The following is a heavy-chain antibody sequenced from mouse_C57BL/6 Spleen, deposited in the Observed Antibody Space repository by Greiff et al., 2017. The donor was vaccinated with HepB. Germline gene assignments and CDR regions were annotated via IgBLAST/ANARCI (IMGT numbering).Heavy chain of an antibody. CDR1: GYTFTSYW. CDR3: ARRGTYDFLQAWFAY. V-gene: IGHV1-69*01. D-gene: IGHD2-4*01. Sequence: QVQLQQPGAELVMPGASVKLSCKASGYTFTSYWMHWVKQRPGQGLEWIGEIDPSDSYTNYNQKFKGKSTLTVDKSSSTAYMQLSSLTSEDSAVYYCARRGTYDFLQAWFAYWGQGTLVTVSA. J-gene: IGHJ3*01. CDR2: IDPSDSYT.